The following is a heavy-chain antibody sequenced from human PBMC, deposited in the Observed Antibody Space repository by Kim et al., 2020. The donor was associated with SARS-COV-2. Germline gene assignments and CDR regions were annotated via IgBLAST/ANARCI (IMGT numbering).Heavy chain of an antibody. CDR2: IYYTGST. J-gene: IGHJ4*02. Sequence: SETLSLTCTVSGGSIGKYYWSWIRQPPGKGLEWIAYIYYTGSTDYNPSLKSRVTMSVDTSKNQFSLRLNSMTAADTAVYYCARVDGSGYDGRGYFDLWGPGTLVTVSS. V-gene: IGHV4-59*01. CDR1: GGSIGKYY. D-gene: IGHD3-22*01. CDR3: ARVDGSGYDGRGYFDL.